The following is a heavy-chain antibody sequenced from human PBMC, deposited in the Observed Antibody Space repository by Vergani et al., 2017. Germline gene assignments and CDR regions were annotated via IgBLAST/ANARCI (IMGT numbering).Heavy chain of an antibody. CDR3: AEEITIFGVVMRNWFDP. CDR1: GFTFSSYA. V-gene: IGHV3-23*01. J-gene: IGHJ5*02. CDR2: ISGSGGST. Sequence: EVQLLESGGGLVQPGGSLRLSCAASGFTFSSYAMSWVRQAPGKGLEWVSAISGSGGSTYYADSVKGRFTISRDNSKNTLYLQMNSLRAEDTAVYYCAEEITIFGVVMRNWFDPWGQGTLVTVSS. D-gene: IGHD3-3*01.